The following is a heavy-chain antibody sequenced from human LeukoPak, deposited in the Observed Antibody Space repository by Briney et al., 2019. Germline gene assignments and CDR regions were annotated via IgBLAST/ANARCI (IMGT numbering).Heavy chain of an antibody. CDR2: ISYDGSNK. Sequence: GRSLRLSCAASGFTFSSYGVHWVRQAPGKGLEWVAVISYDGSNKYYADSVKGRFTISRDNSKNTLFLQMNSLRAEDTAVYYCTKGYYDSSGYSHYFDYWGQGTLVTVSS. CDR1: GFTFSSYG. J-gene: IGHJ4*02. D-gene: IGHD3-22*01. V-gene: IGHV3-30*18. CDR3: TKGYYDSSGYSHYFDY.